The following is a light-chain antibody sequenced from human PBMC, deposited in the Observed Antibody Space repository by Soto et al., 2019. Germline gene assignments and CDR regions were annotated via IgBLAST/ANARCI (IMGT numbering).Light chain of an antibody. Sequence: IVLTQSPATLSLSPGKRATLSCRSSQNISNYLIWYQEKAGQAPRLLIYDVSNRAAGSPARFSGSGSGTDFTLTISSLEPEDFAVYYCQQRSNWPRTFGQRTKVDIK. CDR3: QQRSNWPRT. J-gene: IGKJ1*01. CDR2: DVS. CDR1: QNISNY. V-gene: IGKV3-11*01.